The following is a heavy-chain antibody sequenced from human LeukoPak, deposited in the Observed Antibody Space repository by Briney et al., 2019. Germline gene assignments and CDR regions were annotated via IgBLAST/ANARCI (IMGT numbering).Heavy chain of an antibody. Sequence: ASVKVSCKASGYTFTSYGISWVRQAPGQGLEWMGWISAYNGNTNYAQKLQGRVTMTEDTSTDTAYMELSSLRSEDTAVYYCATEVTMVRGAFDYWGQGTLVTVSS. V-gene: IGHV1-18*01. CDR1: GYTFTSYG. J-gene: IGHJ4*02. CDR2: ISAYNGNT. CDR3: ATEVTMVRGAFDY. D-gene: IGHD3-10*01.